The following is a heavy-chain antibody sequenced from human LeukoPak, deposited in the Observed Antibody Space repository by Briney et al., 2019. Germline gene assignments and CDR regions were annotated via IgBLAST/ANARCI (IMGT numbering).Heavy chain of an antibody. J-gene: IGHJ4*02. CDR1: GFTFDDYG. V-gene: IGHV3-20*04. D-gene: IGHD3-22*01. CDR2: INWNGGST. CDR3: AILTGKYYYDSSGYYSD. Sequence: GGSLRLSCAASGFTFDDYGMSWVCQAPGKGLEWVSGINWNGGSTGYADSVKGRFTISRDNAKNSLYLQMNSLRAEDTALYYCAILTGKYYYDSSGYYSDWGQGTLVTVSS.